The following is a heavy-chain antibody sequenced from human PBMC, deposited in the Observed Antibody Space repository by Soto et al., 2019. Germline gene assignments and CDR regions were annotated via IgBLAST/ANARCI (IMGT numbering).Heavy chain of an antibody. V-gene: IGHV3-23*01. J-gene: IGHJ3*01. CDR2: ISGSDDRT. Sequence: GGSLRLSCTVCGLSFSSYAMTWVRQAPGKGLEWVSAISGSDDRTYYADSVKGRVTISRDNSKNTLYLQMNSLRAEDTAIYYCARERITMILVVMTNWGQGTMVTVSS. CDR3: ARERITMILVVMTN. D-gene: IGHD3-22*01. CDR1: GLSFSSYA.